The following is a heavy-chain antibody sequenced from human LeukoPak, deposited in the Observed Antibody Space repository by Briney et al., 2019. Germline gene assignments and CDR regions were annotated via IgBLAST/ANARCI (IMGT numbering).Heavy chain of an antibody. V-gene: IGHV3-23*01. J-gene: IGHJ6*03. D-gene: IGHD5-18*01. Sequence: GGSLRLSCAASGFTFSSYGLTWVRQAPGKGLEWVSTISGSGGSTYYADSVKGRFTISRDNSKNTLYLQMNSLRAEDTAVYYCAKASRFGYSYGPREYFYYMDVWGKGTTVTISS. CDR3: AKASRFGYSYGPREYFYYMDV. CDR1: GFTFSSYG. CDR2: ISGSGGST.